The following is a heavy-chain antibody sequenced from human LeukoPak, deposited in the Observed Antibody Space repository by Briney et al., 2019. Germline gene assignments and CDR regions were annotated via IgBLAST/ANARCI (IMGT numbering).Heavy chain of an antibody. J-gene: IGHJ4*02. Sequence: PSETLSDSRADSGDSVSNGTYYASWIRQPPGKGLEWIGYIYYSGSTNYNSSLKSRVTISVDRSKNQFKHQFSLRLSSVTAADTAVYYCARVAGEVAPKVAWSWGPVILVTVSS. V-gene: IGHV4-61*01. CDR1: GDSVSNGTYY. CDR3: ARVAGEVAPKVAWS. D-gene: IGHD5-12*01. CDR2: IYYSGST.